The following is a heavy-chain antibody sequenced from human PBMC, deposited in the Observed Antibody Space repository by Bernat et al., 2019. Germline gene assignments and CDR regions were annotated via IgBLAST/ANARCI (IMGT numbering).Heavy chain of an antibody. CDR3: VTTGSGYQLVYPFDN. J-gene: IGHJ4*02. CDR2: IKEDGTEN. D-gene: IGHD2-2*02. V-gene: IGHV3-7*03. Sequence: EVQLVESGGGLVRPGESLRLSCAASGFTFSFYWMSWVRQAPGEGLEWVASIKEDGTENYYVDFVKGRFTISRDNAKKLLYLQMNSLRVEDTAVYYCVTTGSGYQLVYPFDNWGQGTLVTVSS. CDR1: GFTFSFYW.